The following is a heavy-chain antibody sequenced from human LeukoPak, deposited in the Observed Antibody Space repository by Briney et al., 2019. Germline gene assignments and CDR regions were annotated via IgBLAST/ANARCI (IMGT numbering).Heavy chain of an antibody. Sequence: GGSLRLSCAASGFTFSSYSMNWVRQAPGKGLEWVSYISSSSSTIYYTDPVKGRFTISRDNAKDSLYLQMNSLRAEDTAVYYCAKDDCSGGSCYSFDYWGQGTLVTVSS. CDR3: AKDDCSGGSCYSFDY. J-gene: IGHJ4*02. V-gene: IGHV3-48*01. CDR2: ISSSSSTI. D-gene: IGHD2-15*01. CDR1: GFTFSSYS.